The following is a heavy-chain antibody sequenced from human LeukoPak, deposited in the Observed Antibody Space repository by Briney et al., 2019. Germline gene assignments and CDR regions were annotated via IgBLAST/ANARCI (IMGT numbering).Heavy chain of an antibody. CDR3: ANYGYNNY. V-gene: IGHV4-38-2*02. J-gene: IGHJ4*02. D-gene: IGHD5-24*01. Sequence: PSETLSLTCTVSGYSISSGYYWGWIRQPPGKGLEWIGSIYHSGSTYYNPSLKSRVTISVDTSKNQFSLKLSSVTAADTAVYYCANYGYNNYWGQGTLVTVSS. CDR1: GYSISSGYY. CDR2: IYHSGST.